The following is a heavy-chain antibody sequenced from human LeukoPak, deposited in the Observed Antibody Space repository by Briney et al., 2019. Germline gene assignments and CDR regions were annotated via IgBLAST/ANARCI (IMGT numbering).Heavy chain of an antibody. CDR1: GYTFTSYD. Sequence: ASVKVSCKASGYTFTSYDINWVRQATGQGLEWMGWMNPNSGNTGYAQKFQGRVTMTRNTSISTAYMELSSLRSEDTAVYYCARGTTRRAIFGVVTPYYYMDVWGKGTTVTVSS. CDR2: MNPNSGNT. CDR3: ARGTTRRAIFGVVTPYYYMDV. J-gene: IGHJ6*03. D-gene: IGHD3-3*01. V-gene: IGHV1-8*01.